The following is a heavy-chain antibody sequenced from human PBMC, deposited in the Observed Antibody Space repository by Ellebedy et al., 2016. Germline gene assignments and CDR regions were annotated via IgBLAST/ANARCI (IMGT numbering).Heavy chain of an antibody. D-gene: IGHD3-10*01. V-gene: IGHV1-3*01. CDR3: ARGSAEGRAFDY. CDR1: GYTFTRYA. Sequence: ASVKVSCKTSGYTFTRYAIHWVRQAPGQRLEWMGWNNGGNGKTKYSEKFQDRVTITGDTPASTAYMELSRLTSEDTAVYYCARGSAEGRAFDYWGQGTLVTVSS. CDR2: NNGGNGKT. J-gene: IGHJ4*02.